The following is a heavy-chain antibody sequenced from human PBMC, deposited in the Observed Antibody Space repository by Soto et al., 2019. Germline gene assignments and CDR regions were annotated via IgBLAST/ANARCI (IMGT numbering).Heavy chain of an antibody. CDR3: ARAPSIFGVVISSYCDY. D-gene: IGHD3-3*01. V-gene: IGHV3-30-3*01. J-gene: IGHJ4*02. Sequence: GGSLRLSCAASGLTFSSYAMHWVRQAPGKGLEWVAVISHDGSNKYYADSVKGRFTISRDNSKNTLYLQMNSLRAEDTAVYYCARAPSIFGVVISSYCDYWGQGTLVTVSS. CDR1: GLTFSSYA. CDR2: ISHDGSNK.